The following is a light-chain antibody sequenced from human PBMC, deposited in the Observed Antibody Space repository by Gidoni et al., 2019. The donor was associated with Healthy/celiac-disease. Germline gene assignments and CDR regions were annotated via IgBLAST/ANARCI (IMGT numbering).Light chain of an antibody. J-gene: IGKJ4*01. V-gene: IGKV3-20*01. CDR2: GAA. CDR1: QSVSSSY. Sequence: EIVLTQSPGTLSLSPGDRATLSCRASQSVSSSYLAWYQQKPGQAPRLLIYGAASRATGIPDRCSGSGSGTDFTLTISRLDPEDFAVYYCQQYGSSPLTFGGGTKVEIK. CDR3: QQYGSSPLT.